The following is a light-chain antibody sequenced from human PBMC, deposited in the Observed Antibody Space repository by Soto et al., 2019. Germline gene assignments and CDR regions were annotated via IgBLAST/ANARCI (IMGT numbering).Light chain of an antibody. CDR3: CSYTSSSIRV. J-gene: IGLJ3*02. CDR2: EVR. CDR1: SSSVGGYNH. Sequence: QSALTQPASVSVSPGQSITISCTGTSSSVGGYNHVSWYQQHPGKAPKLIIYEVRNRPSGVSNRLSGSKSGNTASLTISGLQADDEADYYCCSYTSSSIRVFGGGTKLTVL. V-gene: IGLV2-14*01.